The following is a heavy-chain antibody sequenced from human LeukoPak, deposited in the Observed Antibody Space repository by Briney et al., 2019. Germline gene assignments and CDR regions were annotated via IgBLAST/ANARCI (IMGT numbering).Heavy chain of an antibody. J-gene: IGHJ4*02. CDR3: ANFACCHYDSESGY. CDR2: ISSGGENI. V-gene: IGHV3-23*01. Sequence: GGSLRLSCVASGFTFNNYAMSWVRQAPGRGLEWLSSISSGGENIDYRNSVKGRFTISRDNSKNTLYLQMDNLGAEDTAVYYCANFACCHYDSESGYWGQGTLVTVSS. CDR1: GFTFNNYA. D-gene: IGHD3-22*01.